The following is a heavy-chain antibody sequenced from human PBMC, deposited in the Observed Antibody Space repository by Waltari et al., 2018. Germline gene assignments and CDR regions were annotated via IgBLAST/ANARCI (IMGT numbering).Heavy chain of an antibody. V-gene: IGHV3-23*01. CDR1: GFTFSSYA. Sequence: EVQLLESGGGLVQPGGSLRLSCAASGFTFSSYALSWVRQAPGKGLEWVSAISDSGGSTYFADSVKGRFTISRDNSKNTLYLQMNSLRAKDTAVYYCAKGVRAAVVAVFDLWGRGTLVIVSS. CDR2: ISDSGGST. CDR3: AKGVRAAVVAVFDL. D-gene: IGHD2-15*01. J-gene: IGHJ2*01.